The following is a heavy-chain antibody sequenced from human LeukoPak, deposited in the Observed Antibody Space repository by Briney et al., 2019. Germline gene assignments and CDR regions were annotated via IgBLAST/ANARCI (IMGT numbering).Heavy chain of an antibody. V-gene: IGHV3-30*02. CDR2: IHYDGGKI. D-gene: IGHD3-3*01. CDR1: GFIFSNYG. J-gene: IGHJ3*01. CDR3: AKGSFREDL. Sequence: PGGSLRLSCAGSGFIFSNYGMHWVRQAPGKGLEWVAFIHYDGGKIYYADSLKGRFTISRDNSKNTIYLQMNSLRTEDTAVYYCAKGSFREDLWGQGTMVTVSS.